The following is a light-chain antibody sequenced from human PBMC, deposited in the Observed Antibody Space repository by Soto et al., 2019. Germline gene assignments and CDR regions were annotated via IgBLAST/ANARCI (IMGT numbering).Light chain of an antibody. J-gene: IGKJ4*01. V-gene: IGKV3-11*01. CDR2: DAT. CDR3: LQRSNWPFT. CDR1: QSVSNF. Sequence: EIVLTQSPATLSLSPGERATLSCRASQSVSNFLAWYQQQPGQAPRLLIYDATKRASGIAARFSGGGSGTDFTLTINSLEPEDFAVYYCLQRSNWPFTFGGGTKVEIK.